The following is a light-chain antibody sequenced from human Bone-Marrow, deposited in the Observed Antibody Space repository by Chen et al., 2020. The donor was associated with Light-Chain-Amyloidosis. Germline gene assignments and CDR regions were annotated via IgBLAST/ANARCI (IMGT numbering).Light chain of an antibody. V-gene: IGKV3-20*01. J-gene: IGKJ1*01. CDR1: QTISSDH. CDR2: GVS. CDR3: QQYGVSPRT. Sequence: EIVLTQSPDTLSLSPGERATLSCRASQTISSDHLAWYQQKPGRAPRLLMYGVSSRATGIPDRFSGGGSGTDFTLTISSLEPEDFAVYYCQQYGVSPRTFGQGTKVDMK.